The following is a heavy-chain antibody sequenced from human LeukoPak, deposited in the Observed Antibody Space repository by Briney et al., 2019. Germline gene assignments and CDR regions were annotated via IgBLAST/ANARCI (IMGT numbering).Heavy chain of an antibody. J-gene: IGHJ4*02. Sequence: GGSLRLSCAAPGFTFSSYGMHRVRQAPGKGLGWVAVISYDGSNKYYADSVKGRFTISRDNSKNTLYLQMNSLRAEDTAVYYCAKTYSSGAMSLYFDYWGQGTLVTVSS. D-gene: IGHD6-19*01. V-gene: IGHV3-30*18. CDR2: ISYDGSNK. CDR3: AKTYSSGAMSLYFDY. CDR1: GFTFSSYG.